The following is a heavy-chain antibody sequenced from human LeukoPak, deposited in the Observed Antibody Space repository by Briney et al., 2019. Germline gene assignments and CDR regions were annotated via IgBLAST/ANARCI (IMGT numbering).Heavy chain of an antibody. Sequence: TGGSLRLSCVGSGFTFSDYYMSWIRQAPGKGLEWVSYISSGSSYTNYADSVRGRFSISRDNAKNSLYLRMNSLRAEDTAVYYCARGGYYNSGSTDYWGHGTLVTVSS. D-gene: IGHD3-10*01. CDR3: ARGGYYNSGSTDY. CDR1: GFTFSDYY. V-gene: IGHV3-11*05. CDR2: ISSGSSYT. J-gene: IGHJ4*01.